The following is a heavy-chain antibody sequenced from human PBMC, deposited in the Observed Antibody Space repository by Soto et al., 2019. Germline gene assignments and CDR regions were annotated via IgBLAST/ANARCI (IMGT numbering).Heavy chain of an antibody. J-gene: IGHJ4*02. CDR2: IFYTGST. CDR3: ARVSDVIAAAVLDY. Sequence: SETLSLTCTVSGGPFSRGGYYWSWIRQHPGKGLECIGYIFYTGSTYYNPSLKSRVTISVDTSKNQFSLKLSSVTAADTAVYYCARVSDVIAAAVLDYWGQGTLVTVSS. D-gene: IGHD6-13*01. CDR1: GGPFSRGGYY. V-gene: IGHV4-31*03.